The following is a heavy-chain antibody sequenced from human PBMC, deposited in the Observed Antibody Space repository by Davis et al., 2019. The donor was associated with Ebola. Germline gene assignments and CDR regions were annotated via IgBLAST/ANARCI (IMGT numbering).Heavy chain of an antibody. Sequence: PSETLSLTCAVYGGSFSGYYWSWIRQPPGKGLEWIGEINHSGSTNYSPSLKSRVTISVDTSKNQFSLKLSSVTAADTAVYYCAREWGSGSYYYYYYYMDVWGKGTTVTVSS. D-gene: IGHD3-10*01. V-gene: IGHV4-34*01. CDR3: AREWGSGSYYYYYYYMDV. CDR2: INHSGST. CDR1: GGSFSGYY. J-gene: IGHJ6*03.